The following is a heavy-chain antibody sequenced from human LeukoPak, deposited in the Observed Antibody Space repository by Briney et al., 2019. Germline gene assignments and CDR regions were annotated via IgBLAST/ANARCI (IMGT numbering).Heavy chain of an antibody. J-gene: IGHJ6*03. Sequence: PSETLSLTCAVSDYSIRSGYYWGWFRQPPGKGLEWIATTYHTGSTYYNPSPKSRVTISVDTSKNQFSLKLSSVTAADTAVYYCARLSSDDFWSGYYHHYYYYMDVWGKGTTVTVSS. CDR2: TYHTGST. V-gene: IGHV4-38-2*01. D-gene: IGHD3-3*01. CDR3: ARLSSDDFWSGYYHHYYYYMDV. CDR1: DYSIRSGYY.